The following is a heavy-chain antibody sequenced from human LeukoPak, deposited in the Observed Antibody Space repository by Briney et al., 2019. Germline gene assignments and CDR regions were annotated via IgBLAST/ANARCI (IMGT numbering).Heavy chain of an antibody. V-gene: IGHV3-23*01. J-gene: IGHJ4*02. CDR3: AKERSHGLFFDY. D-gene: IGHD4-17*01. CDR1: GFTFSNYA. Sequence: GGSLRLSCAASGFTFSNYAMSWVRQAPGKGLEWVSVISGSGGSTYYADSVKGRFTISRDKSKNTLHLQMNTLRAEDTAVYFCAKERSHGLFFDYWGQGSPVTVSS. CDR2: ISGSGGST.